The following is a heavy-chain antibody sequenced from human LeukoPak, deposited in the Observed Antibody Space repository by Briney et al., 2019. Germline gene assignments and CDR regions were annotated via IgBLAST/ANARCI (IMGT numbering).Heavy chain of an antibody. J-gene: IGHJ4*02. Sequence: GGSLRLSCATSGLTFSSSWMSWVRQAPGKGLGCVANIKEDGREKYYVDSVKGRFTISRDNAKNSLYLQMSSLRAEDTAVYYCARGGRPDYWGQGTLVTVSS. CDR3: ARGGRPDY. V-gene: IGHV3-7*01. CDR1: GLTFSSSW. CDR2: IKEDGREK. D-gene: IGHD3-10*01.